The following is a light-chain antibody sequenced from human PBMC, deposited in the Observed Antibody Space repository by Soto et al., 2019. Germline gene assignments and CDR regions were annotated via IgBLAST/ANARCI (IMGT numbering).Light chain of an antibody. J-gene: IGKJ5*01. CDR1: QSVSNY. Sequence: EIVLTQSPATLSLSPGERATLSCRASQSVSNYLAWYQQKPGQAPRLLIYAASDRATGIPARFSGSGSGTDFTLTISSLEPEDFGIFYCLQRADWPKFTVGQGTRLEI. CDR3: LQRADWPKFT. V-gene: IGKV3-11*01. CDR2: AAS.